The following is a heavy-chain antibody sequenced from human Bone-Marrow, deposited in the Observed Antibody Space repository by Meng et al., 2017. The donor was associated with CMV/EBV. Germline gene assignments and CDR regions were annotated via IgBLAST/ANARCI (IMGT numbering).Heavy chain of an antibody. J-gene: IGHJ4*02. CDR2: IYSGGST. CDR3: ARDRDYSGSYYFDY. Sequence: GESLKISCAASGPTVRGNYMTWVRQAPGKGLEWVSVIYSGGSTYYADSVKGRFTISRDNSKNTLYLQMNSLRAEDTAVYYCARDRDYSGSYYFDYWGQGTLVTVSS. D-gene: IGHD1-26*01. CDR1: GPTVRGNY. V-gene: IGHV3-53*05.